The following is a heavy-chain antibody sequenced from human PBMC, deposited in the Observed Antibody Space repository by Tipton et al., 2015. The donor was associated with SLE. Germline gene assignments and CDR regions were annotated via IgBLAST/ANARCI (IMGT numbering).Heavy chain of an antibody. CDR3: ARGRVDYIRGSYRPSSFDY. D-gene: IGHD3-16*02. CDR1: GGSISSYY. J-gene: IGHJ4*02. CDR2: IHHSGST. Sequence: LRLSCTVSGGSISSYYWNWIRQPPGKGLEWIGHIHHSGSTTYIPSLQSRVTISRDPSKNQFSLNLSSVTAADTAVYYCARGRVDYIRGSYRPSSFDYWGQGTQVTVSS. V-gene: IGHV4-59*12.